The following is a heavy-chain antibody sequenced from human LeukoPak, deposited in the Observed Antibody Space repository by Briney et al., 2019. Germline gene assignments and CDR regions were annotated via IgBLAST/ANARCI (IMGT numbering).Heavy chain of an antibody. Sequence: GGSLRLSCAASGFTFSSHWMYWVRQAPGKGLEWVSRMNTDGSVTSYADSVKGRFTISRDNAKNTLCLQMNSLRTEDTAVYFCARDAHLSRLLDYWGQGTLVTVFS. CDR3: ARDAHLSRLLDY. V-gene: IGHV3-74*01. CDR2: MNTDGSVT. CDR1: GFTFSSHW. J-gene: IGHJ4*02.